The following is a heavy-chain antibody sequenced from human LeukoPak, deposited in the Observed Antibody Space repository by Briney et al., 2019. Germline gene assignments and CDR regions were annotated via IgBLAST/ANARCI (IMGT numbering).Heavy chain of an antibody. CDR1: GFTFSNYS. Sequence: GGSLRLSCAASGFTFSNYSMNWVRQTPGKGLEWVSSITSSSTYTFYADSVKGRFTISRDNAKNSLYLQMNSLRAEDTAVYYCARDLYRIVVVPHYFDYWGQGTLVTVSS. J-gene: IGHJ4*02. D-gene: IGHD3-22*01. CDR2: ITSSSTYT. V-gene: IGHV3-21*01. CDR3: ARDLYRIVVVPHYFDY.